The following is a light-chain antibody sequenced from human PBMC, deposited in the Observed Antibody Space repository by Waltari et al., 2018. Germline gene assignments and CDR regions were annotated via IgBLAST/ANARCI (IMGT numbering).Light chain of an antibody. CDR2: DAS. CDR1: QSVATY. Sequence: EIVLTQSPATLSLSPGETATLPCRASQSVATYLAWYQQKPGQAPRLLIYDASNRATGIPARFRGSGSGTDFTLTISSLEAEDCAVYYCQQRSGWTPHTFGQGARVEIK. V-gene: IGKV3-11*01. CDR3: QQRSGWTPHT. J-gene: IGKJ2*01.